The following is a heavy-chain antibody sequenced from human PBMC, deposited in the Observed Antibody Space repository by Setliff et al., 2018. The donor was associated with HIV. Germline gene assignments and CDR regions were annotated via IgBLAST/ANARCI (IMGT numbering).Heavy chain of an antibody. Sequence: SETLSLTCAVYGGSFNDYYWTWIRQPPGKGLEWIGEIDHSGSTKYHASLKSRVTISVDTSKNQFSLKLSSVTAADTAVYYCASSSGWYGAAQFDPWGQGTRVTVSS. D-gene: IGHD6-19*01. CDR3: ASSSGWYGAAQFDP. V-gene: IGHV4-34*01. J-gene: IGHJ5*02. CDR1: GGSFNDYY. CDR2: IDHSGST.